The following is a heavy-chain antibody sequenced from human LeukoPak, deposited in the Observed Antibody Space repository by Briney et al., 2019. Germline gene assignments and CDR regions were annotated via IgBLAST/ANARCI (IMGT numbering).Heavy chain of an antibody. CDR1: GGSISSYY. CDR3: ARDPGSSSYYDSSGYLGGDY. D-gene: IGHD3-22*01. CDR2: IYTSGST. Sequence: SETLSLTCTVSGGSISSYYWSWIRQPAGKGLEWIGRIYTSGSTNYNPSLKSRRTMSVDTSKNQFSLKLSSVTAADTAVYYCARDPGSSSYYDSSGYLGGDYWGQGTLVTVSS. V-gene: IGHV4-4*07. J-gene: IGHJ4*02.